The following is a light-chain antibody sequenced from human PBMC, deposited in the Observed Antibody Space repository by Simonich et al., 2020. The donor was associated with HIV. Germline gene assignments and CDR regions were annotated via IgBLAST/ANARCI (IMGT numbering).Light chain of an antibody. CDR1: QDISSY. Sequence: DIQMTQSPSSLSASVGDRVTITCQASQDISSYLNWYQQKPGKAPKLLIYDASNLETGIPSRFSGSGFGTDFTLTISSLQPEDIATYYCQQFNNYPTFGQGTRLEIK. J-gene: IGKJ5*01. CDR2: DAS. CDR3: QQFNNYPT. V-gene: IGKV1-33*01.